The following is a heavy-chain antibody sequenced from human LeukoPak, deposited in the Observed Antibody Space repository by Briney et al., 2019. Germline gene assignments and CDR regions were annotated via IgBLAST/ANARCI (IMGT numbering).Heavy chain of an antibody. CDR3: VREDSSGYYDD. D-gene: IGHD3-22*01. Sequence: GASVKVSCKASGYTFTSYGISWVRQAPGQGLEWMGWINAYNGNTKYAQNLQGRVTMTTDTSTSTAYMELRSLRPDDTAVYNCVREDSSGYYDDWGQGTLVTVSS. V-gene: IGHV1-18*01. CDR2: INAYNGNT. CDR1: GYTFTSYG. J-gene: IGHJ4*02.